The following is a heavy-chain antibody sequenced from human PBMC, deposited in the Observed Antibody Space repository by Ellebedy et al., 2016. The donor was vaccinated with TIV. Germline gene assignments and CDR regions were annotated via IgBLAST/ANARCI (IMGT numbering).Heavy chain of an antibody. CDR1: GGTFNNFA. CDR2: IIPFLNIP. V-gene: IGHV1-69*04. J-gene: IGHJ6*02. D-gene: IGHD2-2*01. CDR3: ARDGGGVVPAAIASRYYGMDV. Sequence: ASVKVSCKASGGTFNNFAITWVRQAPGQGLEWMGRIIPFLNIPRYAQSFQGRVTITADKSTSTTYMEMSSLRSEDTAVYYCARDGGGVVPAAIASRYYGMDVWGQGILVTVSS.